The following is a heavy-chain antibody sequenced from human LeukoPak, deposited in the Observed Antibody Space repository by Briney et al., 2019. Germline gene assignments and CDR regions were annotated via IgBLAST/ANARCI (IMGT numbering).Heavy chain of an antibody. J-gene: IGHJ4*02. V-gene: IGHV3-30*02. Sequence: PGGSLRLSCAASGFIFSDYVMNWLRQAPGRGLEWVAYIRYDGSHKYYIDSVKGRFTISRDNAKNSLSLQMNSLRAEDTAVYYCARGFPYYYDTSGYFFDYWGQGTLVTVSS. CDR3: ARGFPYYYDTSGYFFDY. D-gene: IGHD3-22*01. CDR1: GFIFSDYV. CDR2: IRYDGSHK.